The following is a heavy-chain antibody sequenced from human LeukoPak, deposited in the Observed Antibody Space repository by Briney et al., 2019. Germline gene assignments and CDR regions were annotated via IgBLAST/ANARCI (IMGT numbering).Heavy chain of an antibody. Sequence: QPGGSLRLSCAASGITFSSYWIHWVRQAPGKGLVWVSRINSDGSSIIYADSVRGRFTISRDNSKNTLYLQMNTLRAEDTAVYFCAKQPYQHVSGSPSWFDPWGQGTLVTVSS. CDR3: AKQPYQHVSGSPSWFDP. V-gene: IGHV3-74*01. CDR2: INSDGSSI. D-gene: IGHD3-10*01. J-gene: IGHJ5*02. CDR1: GITFSSYW.